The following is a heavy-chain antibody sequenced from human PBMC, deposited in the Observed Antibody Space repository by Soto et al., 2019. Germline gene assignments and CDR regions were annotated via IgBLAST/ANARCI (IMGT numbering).Heavy chain of an antibody. V-gene: IGHV3-74*01. Sequence: PGGSLRLSCAASGFTFSSYWMHWVRQAPGKGLVWVSRINSDGSSTSYADSVKGRFTISRDNAKNTLYLQMNSLRAEDTAVYYCARGGYDSYYYYGMDVWGQGTTVTVSS. CDR2: INSDGSST. CDR3: ARGGYDSYYYYGMDV. CDR1: GFTFSSYW. J-gene: IGHJ6*02. D-gene: IGHD5-12*01.